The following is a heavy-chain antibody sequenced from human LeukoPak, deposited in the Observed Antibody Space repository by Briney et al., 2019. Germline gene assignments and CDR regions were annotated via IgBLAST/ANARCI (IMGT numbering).Heavy chain of an antibody. D-gene: IGHD2-2*02. Sequence: GGSLRFSCAASGFLFRNYWMSWVRQAPGKGLEWVANIKEDGSIKYYVDSVKGRFTISRDTAKNSVYLQMNSLRVEDTGIYFCARIGYKSSSFDYWGQGTLVTVSS. CDR1: GFLFRNYW. V-gene: IGHV3-7*01. J-gene: IGHJ4*02. CDR2: IKEDGSIK. CDR3: ARIGYKSSSFDY.